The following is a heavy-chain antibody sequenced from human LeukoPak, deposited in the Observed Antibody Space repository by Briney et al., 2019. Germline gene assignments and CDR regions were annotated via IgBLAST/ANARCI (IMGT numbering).Heavy chain of an antibody. D-gene: IGHD5-18*01. V-gene: IGHV1-18*01. CDR1: GYTFTNFG. Sequence: ASVKVSCKASGYTFTNFGISWVRQAPGQGLEWMGWISAYNGNTNYAQRLQGRVTMTTDTSTSTAYMELRSLRSDDTAVYYCAKILDTAMVHFDYWGQGTLVTVSS. J-gene: IGHJ4*02. CDR3: AKILDTAMVHFDY. CDR2: ISAYNGNT.